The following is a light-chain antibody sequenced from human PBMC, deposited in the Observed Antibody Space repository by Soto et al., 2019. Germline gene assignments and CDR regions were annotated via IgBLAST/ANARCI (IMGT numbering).Light chain of an antibody. Sequence: DIQLTQSPSFLSASVGDRVTITCRASQDINSHLAWYQQKPGKAPKLLVYAASTLHSGVPSRFSGSGSGTDFTLTISSLQPEDVATYYCQKYNSDPLTFGGGTKVDIK. CDR1: QDINSH. CDR2: AAS. V-gene: IGKV1-9*01. CDR3: QKYNSDPLT. J-gene: IGKJ4*01.